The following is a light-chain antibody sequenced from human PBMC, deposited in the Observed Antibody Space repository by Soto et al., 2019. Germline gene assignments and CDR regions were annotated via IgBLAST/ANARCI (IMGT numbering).Light chain of an antibody. Sequence: QPVMTQPPSVSAAPGQTVTISCSGSSSNIGGNSVSWYQQLPGTAPKLLIYDDNKRPSGIPDRFSGSKSGTSATLGITGFQTGDEADYYCGSWDSSLSADVFGTGTKLTVL. V-gene: IGLV1-51*01. CDR3: GSWDSSLSADV. CDR2: DDN. J-gene: IGLJ1*01. CDR1: SSNIGGNS.